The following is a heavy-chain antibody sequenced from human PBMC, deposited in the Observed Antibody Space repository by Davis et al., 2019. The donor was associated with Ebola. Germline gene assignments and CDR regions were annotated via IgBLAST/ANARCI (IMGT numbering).Heavy chain of an antibody. CDR2: ISAYNGNT. Sequence: ASVKVSCKASSYTFTSYGISWVRQAPGQGLGWMGWISAYNGNTNYAQKLQGRVTMTTDTSRSTAYMELRSLRSDDTAVYYCAREAGATTRKYDSWGQGTLLTVSS. D-gene: IGHD1-26*01. J-gene: IGHJ5*01. V-gene: IGHV1-18*01. CDR1: SYTFTSYG. CDR3: AREAGATTRKYDS.